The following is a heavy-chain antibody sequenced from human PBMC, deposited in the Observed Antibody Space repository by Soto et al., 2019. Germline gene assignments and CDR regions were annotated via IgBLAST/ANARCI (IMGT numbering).Heavy chain of an antibody. V-gene: IGHV1-3*01. Sequence: ASVKVSCKASGYTFTSYAMHWVRQAPGQRLEWMGWINAGNGNTKYSQKFQGRVTITRDTSASTAYMELSSLRSEDTAVYYCAGGYGGSYYIFDYWGQGTLVTVSS. CDR3: AGGYGGSYYIFDY. D-gene: IGHD1-26*01. CDR2: INAGNGNT. CDR1: GYTFTSYA. J-gene: IGHJ4*02.